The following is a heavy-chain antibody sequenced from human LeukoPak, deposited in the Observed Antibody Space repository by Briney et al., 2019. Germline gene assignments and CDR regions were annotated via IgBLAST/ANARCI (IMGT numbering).Heavy chain of an antibody. D-gene: IGHD6-19*01. CDR2: IYHSGST. CDR1: GGSISSSNW. CDR3: ARVRIAVAGKPFEY. Sequence: SETLSLTCAVSGGSISSSNWWRGGRQPSGKGLEWSGEIYHSGSTNYNPSLKSRVTISVDKSKNQFSLKLSSVTAADTAVYYCARVRIAVAGKPFEYWGEGTLVTVSS. J-gene: IGHJ4*02. V-gene: IGHV4-4*02.